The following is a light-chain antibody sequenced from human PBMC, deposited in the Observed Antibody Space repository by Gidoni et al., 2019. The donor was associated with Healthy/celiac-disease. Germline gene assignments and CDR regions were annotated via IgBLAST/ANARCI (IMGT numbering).Light chain of an antibody. J-gene: IGLJ2*01. Sequence: QSVLPQPPSVSVAPRQRVTISCTGSSSNIGAGYDVHWYQQLPVTAPKLLIYGNSNRPSGVPDRFSGSKSGTSASLAITGLQAEDEADYYCQSYDSSLSGVVFGGGTKLTVL. CDR2: GNS. CDR3: QSYDSSLSGVV. V-gene: IGLV1-40*01. CDR1: SSNIGAGYD.